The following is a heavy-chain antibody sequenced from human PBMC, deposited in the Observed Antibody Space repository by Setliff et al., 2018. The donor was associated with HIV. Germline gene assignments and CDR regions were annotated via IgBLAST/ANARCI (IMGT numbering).Heavy chain of an antibody. J-gene: IGHJ3*01. CDR2: IYHRGGT. V-gene: IGHV4-38-2*02. CDR1: GSSISSNSY. D-gene: IGHD2-8*02. CDR3: ARDTGVNVAPDGRGYHTFDF. Sequence: PSETLSLTCSVSGSSISSNSYWWAWIRQPPGKGLEYIGTIYHRGGTFNNPSPKSRVAMSVDTSKNQFSLKLTSVTAADTATYYCARDTGVNVAPDGRGYHTFDFWGRGTMVTVSS.